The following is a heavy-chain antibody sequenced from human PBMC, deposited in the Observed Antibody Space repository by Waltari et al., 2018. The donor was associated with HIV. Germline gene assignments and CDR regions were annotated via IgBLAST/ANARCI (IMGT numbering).Heavy chain of an antibody. CDR1: GGSISSSRYY. V-gene: IGHV4-39*07. CDR3: ARYRRGEYDFWSGPNYTYGLDV. Sequence: QLQLHESGPGLVKPSETLSLTCSVSGGSISSSRYYGDWIRQSPRKVLEWIGNVYYSGSTNYTASFKSRASISVDTSKNQFYLQMTSVTAADTGVYYCARYRRGEYDFWSGPNYTYGLDVWGQGPSVIVCS. J-gene: IGHJ6*02. D-gene: IGHD3-3*01. CDR2: VYYSGST.